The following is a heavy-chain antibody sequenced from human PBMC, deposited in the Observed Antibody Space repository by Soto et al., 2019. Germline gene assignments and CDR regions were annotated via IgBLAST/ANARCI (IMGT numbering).Heavy chain of an antibody. CDR1: VGSISSGDYY. CDR2: IYYSGST. Sequence: PSETLSLTFTVPVGSISSGDYYWSCIRQPPGKGLEWIGYIYYSGSTYYNPSLKSRVTISVDTSKNQSSLKLSSVTAADTAVYYCAREWIPPSSSGYYLDYWGQGTLVTVSS. CDR3: AREWIPPSSSGYYLDY. J-gene: IGHJ4*02. D-gene: IGHD3-22*01. V-gene: IGHV4-30-4*08.